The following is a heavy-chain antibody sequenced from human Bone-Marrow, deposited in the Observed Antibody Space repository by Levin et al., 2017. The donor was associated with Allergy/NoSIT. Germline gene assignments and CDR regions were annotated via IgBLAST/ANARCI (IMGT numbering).Heavy chain of an antibody. Sequence: PGGSLRLSCAVSGFTFSDHYMDWVRQAPGKGLEWVGRSRNKANSYTTEFAASVKGRFTISRDDSKNSLYLQMNSLETEDTAVYYCVRAATAGYTFDMWGQGTMVTVSS. J-gene: IGHJ3*02. CDR3: VRAATAGYTFDM. V-gene: IGHV3-72*01. CDR2: SRNKANSYTT. CDR1: GFTFSDHY. D-gene: IGHD6-13*01.